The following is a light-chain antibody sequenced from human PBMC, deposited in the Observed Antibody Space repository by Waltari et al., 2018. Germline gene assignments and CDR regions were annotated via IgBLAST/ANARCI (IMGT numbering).Light chain of an antibody. CDR3: QHYVRLPAT. V-gene: IGKV3-20*01. Sequence: EIVFTHSPGTLSLSRGERAPLSCRASQSVSRALAWYQQKPGQAPRLLIYDASTRATGIPDRFSGSGSGTDFSLTISRLEPDDFAVYDCQHYVRLPATFGQGTTVEI. CDR2: DAS. CDR1: QSVSRA. J-gene: IGKJ1*01.